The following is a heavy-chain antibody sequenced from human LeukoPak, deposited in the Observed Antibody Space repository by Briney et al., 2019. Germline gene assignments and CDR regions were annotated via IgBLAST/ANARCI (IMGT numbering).Heavy chain of an antibody. J-gene: IGHJ5*02. Sequence: SETLSLTCTVSGGSISSGDYYWSWVRQPPGKGLEWIGYIYYSGSTYYNPSLKSRVTISVDTSKNQFSLKLSSVTAADTAVYYCAREGMAWFDPWGQGTLVTVSS. D-gene: IGHD5-24*01. CDR2: IYYSGST. CDR1: GGSISSGDYY. CDR3: AREGMAWFDP. V-gene: IGHV4-30-4*01.